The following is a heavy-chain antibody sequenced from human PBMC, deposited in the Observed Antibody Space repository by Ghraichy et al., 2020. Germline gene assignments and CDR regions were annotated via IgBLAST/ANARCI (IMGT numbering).Heavy chain of an antibody. CDR1: GFDVSGSY. V-gene: IGHV3-66*01. D-gene: IGHD1-26*01. CDR2: FYPDGTT. CDR3: AREVGYPRGPWGY. Sequence: GGSLRLSCAASGFDVSGSYMSWVRQAPGKGLEWVSVFYPDGTTYYADSVRGRFTISRDNSKSTVSLQLNSLRAEDTALYYCAREVGYPRGPWGYWGQGTLVAGSP. J-gene: IGHJ4*02.